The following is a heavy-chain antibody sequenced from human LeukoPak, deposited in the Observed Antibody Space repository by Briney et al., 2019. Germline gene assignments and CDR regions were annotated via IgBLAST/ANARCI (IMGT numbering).Heavy chain of an antibody. CDR1: GFTFSAYA. D-gene: IGHD3-3*01. V-gene: IGHV3-23*01. Sequence: GGSLRLSCAASGFTFSAYAMTWVRQAPGKGLEWVSAISSSGTGTYYADSVKGRFTVSRDNSKNTLYLQMNSLRAEDTAVYYCAKDKGDFWSGHHYWGQGTLVTVSS. CDR2: ISSSGTGT. J-gene: IGHJ4*02. CDR3: AKDKGDFWSGHHY.